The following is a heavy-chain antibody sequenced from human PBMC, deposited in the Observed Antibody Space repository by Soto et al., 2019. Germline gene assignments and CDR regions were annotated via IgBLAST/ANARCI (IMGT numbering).Heavy chain of an antibody. V-gene: IGHV3-23*01. CDR2: ITGDGDNT. J-gene: IGHJ3*02. CDR3: AKDSSSSGLSAFDI. D-gene: IGHD6-6*01. CDR1: GFTLSSYA. Sequence: GGSLRLSCAASGFTLSSYAMNWVRQAPGKGLEWVSLITGDGDNTHYADSVKGRFTISRDNSKNTLYLQMNSLRADDTAVYYCAKDSSSSGLSAFDIWGQGTMVTVSS.